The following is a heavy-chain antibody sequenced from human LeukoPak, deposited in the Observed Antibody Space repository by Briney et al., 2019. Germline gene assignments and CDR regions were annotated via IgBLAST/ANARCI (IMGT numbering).Heavy chain of an antibody. D-gene: IGHD3-3*02. CDR2: INSDGSST. CDR3: ARDRSIEDAFDI. V-gene: IGHV3-74*03. J-gene: IGHJ3*02. CDR1: GFTFSSYW. Sequence: GGSLRLSCAASGFTFSSYWMHWVRQAPGKGLVWVSRINSDGSSTTYADSVKGRFAISRDNAKNTLFLQMNSLSPEDTAVYYCARDRSIEDAFDIRGQGTMVTVSS.